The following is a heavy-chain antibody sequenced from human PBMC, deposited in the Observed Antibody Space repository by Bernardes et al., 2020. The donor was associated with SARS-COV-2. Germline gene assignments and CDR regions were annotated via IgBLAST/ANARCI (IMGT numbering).Heavy chain of an antibody. CDR2: FSYPDGVT. CDR1: GFTVRDNS. J-gene: IGHJ5*02. CDR3: ARDWRGPPGYCTTFGCWVGWDP. D-gene: IGHD2-8*01. V-gene: IGHV3-11*06. Sequence: GGSLRLSCAASGFTVRDNSVSWIRQAPGKGLEWISYFSYPDGVTMYADSVKGRFTISRDIARNSVYLQMNSLRADDTAIYYCARDWRGPPGYCTTFGCWVGWDPWGQGAMVTVSS.